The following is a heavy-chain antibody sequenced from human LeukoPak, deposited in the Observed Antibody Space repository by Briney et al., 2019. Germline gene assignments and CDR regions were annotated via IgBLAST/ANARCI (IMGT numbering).Heavy chain of an antibody. V-gene: IGHV1-69*06. CDR2: IIPMLGTP. Sequence: ASVKVSCKASGGTFSSYDISWVRQAPGQGLEWMGGIIPMLGTPNYAQKFQGRVTITADKSTSTAYMDLSSLRSEDTAVYYCASGYSGYDFALYPSRLETGYYMDVWGKGTTVTVSS. CDR3: ASGYSGYDFALYPSRLETGYYMDV. J-gene: IGHJ6*03. D-gene: IGHD5-12*01. CDR1: GGTFSSYD.